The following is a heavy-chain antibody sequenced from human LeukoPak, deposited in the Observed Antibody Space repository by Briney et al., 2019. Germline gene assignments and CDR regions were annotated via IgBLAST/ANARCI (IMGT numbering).Heavy chain of an antibody. CDR1: GGIFSSYA. D-gene: IGHD2-2*02. CDR3: ARAGCSSTNCYSREGHYFYYGLDV. CDR2: IIPVFGTS. J-gene: IGHJ6*02. V-gene: IGHV1-69*13. Sequence: ASVKVSCKASGGIFSSYAISWVRQAPGQGLEWMGGIIPVFGTSNYAQTFQGRVTITADESTSTAYMELRSLRSEDTAVYYCARAGCSSTNCYSREGHYFYYGLDVWGQGTTVNVFS.